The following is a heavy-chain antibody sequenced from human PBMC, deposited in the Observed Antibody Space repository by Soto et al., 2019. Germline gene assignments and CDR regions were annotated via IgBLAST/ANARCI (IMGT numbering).Heavy chain of an antibody. J-gene: IGHJ4*02. V-gene: IGHV1-18*01. Sequence: QVQLVQSGAEVKKPGASVKVSCKTSGYTFTTYGVSWVRQAPGLGLEWMGWISGNNGNTNSAPKFHGRVSMTTDPSTSTDYMELRSLRSDDKAVYYCASDERAYCSGDHCENYFDYWGQGTLVTVSS. CDR3: ASDERAYCSGDHCENYFDY. CDR1: GYTFTTYG. CDR2: ISGNNGNT. D-gene: IGHD2-15*01.